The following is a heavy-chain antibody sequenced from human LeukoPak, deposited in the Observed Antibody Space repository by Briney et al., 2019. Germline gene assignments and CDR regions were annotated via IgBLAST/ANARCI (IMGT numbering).Heavy chain of an antibody. D-gene: IGHD3-3*01. CDR2: INPSGGTT. CDR1: GYTFTSYS. Sequence: ASVKVSCKASGYTFTSYSMHWVRQAPGQGLEWMGIINPSGGTTTYAQKFQGRVGMTRDTSTSTVYMELSSLRSEDTAVYYCARVDAREPITIFVPTRGNWFDPWGQGTLVTVSS. J-gene: IGHJ5*02. V-gene: IGHV1-46*01. CDR3: ARVDAREPITIFVPTRGNWFDP.